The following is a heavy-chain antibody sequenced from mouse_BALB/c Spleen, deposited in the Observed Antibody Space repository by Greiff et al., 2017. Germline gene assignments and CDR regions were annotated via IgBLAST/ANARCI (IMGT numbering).Heavy chain of an antibody. CDR1: GFTFSSYA. J-gene: IGHJ4*01. CDR3: ARGRGDAMDY. CDR2: ISSGGST. Sequence: DVMLVESGGGLVKPGGSLKLSCAASGFTFSSYAMSWVRQTPEKRLEWVASISSGGSTYYPDSVKGRFTISRDNARNILYLQMSSLRSEDTAMYYCARGRGDAMDYWGQGTSVTVSS. V-gene: IGHV5-6-5*01.